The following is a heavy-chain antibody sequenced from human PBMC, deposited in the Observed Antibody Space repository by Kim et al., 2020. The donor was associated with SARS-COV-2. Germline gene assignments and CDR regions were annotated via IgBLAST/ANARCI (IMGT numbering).Heavy chain of an antibody. J-gene: IGHJ6*02. V-gene: IGHV1-69*13. Sequence: SVKVSCKASGGTFSSYAISWVRQAPGQGLEWMGGIIPIFGTANYAQKFQGRVTITADESTSTAYMELSSLRSEDTAVYYCARCPVAGTPIDSYYYYGMDVWGQGTTVTVSS. D-gene: IGHD6-19*01. CDR3: ARCPVAGTPIDSYYYYGMDV. CDR1: GGTFSSYA. CDR2: IIPIFGTA.